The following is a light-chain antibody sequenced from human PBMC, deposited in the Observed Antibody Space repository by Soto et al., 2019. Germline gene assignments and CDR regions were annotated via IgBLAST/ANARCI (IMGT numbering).Light chain of an antibody. CDR2: DVS. Sequence: QAVVTQPASVSGSPGQSITISCTGTSSDVGGYNYVSWYQQHPGKAPKLMIYDVSNRPSGVSNRFSGYKSGNTASLTISGLQAEDEADYYCSSYTSSSTFWVFGGGTKVTVL. J-gene: IGLJ3*02. CDR1: SSDVGGYNY. CDR3: SSYTSSSTFWV. V-gene: IGLV2-14*01.